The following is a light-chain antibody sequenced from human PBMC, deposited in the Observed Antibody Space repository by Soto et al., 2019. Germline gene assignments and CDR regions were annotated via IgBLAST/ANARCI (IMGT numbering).Light chain of an antibody. J-gene: IGKJ4*01. CDR3: QQANSFPVT. Sequence: DIQMTQSPSSVSASVGDRVTITCRASQGIRNWLAWYQHKPGKAPKLLIYAASSLQSGVPSRFSGSGSGTDFTLTIRSLQPEDFATYYCQQANSFPVTFGGGTRIEMK. CDR1: QGIRNW. V-gene: IGKV1-12*01. CDR2: AAS.